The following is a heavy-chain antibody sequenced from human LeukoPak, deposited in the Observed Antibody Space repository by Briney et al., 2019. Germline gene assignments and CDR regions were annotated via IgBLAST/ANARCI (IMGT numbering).Heavy chain of an antibody. CDR3: ARDQGSGWYDQYYAFDI. V-gene: IGHV3-30*04. J-gene: IGHJ3*02. CDR1: GFTFDDYA. Sequence: GGSLRLSCAASGFTFDDYAMHWVRQAPGKGLEWVAVISYDGSNKYYADSVKGRFTISRDNSKNTLYLQMNSLRAEDTAVYYCARDQGSGWYDQYYAFDIWGQGTMVTVSS. D-gene: IGHD6-19*01. CDR2: ISYDGSNK.